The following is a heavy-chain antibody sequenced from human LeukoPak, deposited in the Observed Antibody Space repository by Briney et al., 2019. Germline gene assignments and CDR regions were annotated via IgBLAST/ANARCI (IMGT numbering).Heavy chain of an antibody. CDR2: ISYDGSNK. D-gene: IGHD2-2*01. CDR1: GFTFSSYA. J-gene: IGHJ4*02. CDR3: AREHCSSTSCSNFDY. V-gene: IGHV3-30*04. Sequence: PGGSLRLSCAASGFTFSSYAMHWVRQAPGKGLEWVAVISYDGSNKYYADSVKGRFTISRDNSKNTLYLQMNSLRAEDTAVYYCAREHCSSTSCSNFDYWGQGTLVTVSS.